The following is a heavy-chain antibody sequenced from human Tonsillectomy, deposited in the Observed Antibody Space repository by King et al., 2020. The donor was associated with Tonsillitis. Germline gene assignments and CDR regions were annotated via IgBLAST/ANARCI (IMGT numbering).Heavy chain of an antibody. CDR3: ARAPKSWGHYFDY. V-gene: IGHV3-43*01. Sequence: VQLVESGGVVVQPGGSLRLSCAASGFTFDDSTMHWVRQAPGKGLEWVSLITWDGAGTYYADSVKGRFTISRDNSKNSLYLQMNSLRTDDTALYYCARAPKSWGHYFDYWGQGTLVTVSS. D-gene: IGHD3-16*01. CDR2: ITWDGAGT. CDR1: GFTFDDST. J-gene: IGHJ4*02.